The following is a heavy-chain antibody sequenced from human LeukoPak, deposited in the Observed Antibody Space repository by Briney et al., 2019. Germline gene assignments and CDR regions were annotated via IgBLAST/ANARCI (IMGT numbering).Heavy chain of an antibody. D-gene: IGHD3-10*01. CDR1: GGSISSSNW. Sequence: PSGTRSLTCAVSGGSISSSNWWSWVRQPPGKGLEWIGEIYHSGSTNYNPSLKSRVTISVDKSKSQFSLKLSSVTAADTAVYYCAIHKYYYGSGSSTYFDYWGQGTLVTVSS. J-gene: IGHJ4*02. CDR3: AIHKYYYGSGSSTYFDY. CDR2: IYHSGST. V-gene: IGHV4-4*02.